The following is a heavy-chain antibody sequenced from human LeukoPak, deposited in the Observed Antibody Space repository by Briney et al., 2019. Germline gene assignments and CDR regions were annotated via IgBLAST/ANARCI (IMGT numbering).Heavy chain of an antibody. CDR3: ARGRRAVYNWFDP. V-gene: IGHV4-34*01. CDR2: INHSGST. D-gene: IGHD6-19*01. CDR1: GGSISNYY. Sequence: SETLSLTCSVSGGSISNYYWSWIRQPPGKGLEWIGEINHSGSTNYNPSLKSRVTISVDTSKNQFSLKLSSVTAADTAVYYCARGRRAVYNWFDPWGQGTLVTVSS. J-gene: IGHJ5*02.